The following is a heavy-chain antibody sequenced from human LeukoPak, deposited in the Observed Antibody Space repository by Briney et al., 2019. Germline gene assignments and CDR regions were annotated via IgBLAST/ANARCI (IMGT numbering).Heavy chain of an antibody. V-gene: IGHV3-23*01. CDR3: ARSLGTVTTALLGY. CDR2: VSGSGDNT. CDR1: GFTFSSYV. J-gene: IGHJ4*02. D-gene: IGHD4-17*01. Sequence: GGSLRLSCVASGFTFSSYVKNWVRQAPGKGLEWVSSVSGSGDNTYYADSVKGRFTISRDDSKNTLYLQMNSLRAEDTAVYYCARSLGTVTTALLGYWGQGTLVTVSS.